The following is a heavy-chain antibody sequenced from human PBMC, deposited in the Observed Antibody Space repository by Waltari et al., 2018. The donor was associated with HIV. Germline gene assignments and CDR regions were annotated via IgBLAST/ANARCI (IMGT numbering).Heavy chain of an antibody. CDR3: ARDIVVVPAAMYYFDY. D-gene: IGHD2-2*01. CDR1: GYTFTSSA. CDR2: INTNTGNP. J-gene: IGHJ4*02. Sequence: QVQLVQSGSESKKPGASVKVSCKASGYTFTSSALNWVRQAPGQGLEWMGWINTNTGNPTYAQGFTGRFVFSLDTSVSTAYLQISSLKAEDTAVYYCARDIVVVPAAMYYFDYWGQGTLVTVSS. V-gene: IGHV7-4-1*02.